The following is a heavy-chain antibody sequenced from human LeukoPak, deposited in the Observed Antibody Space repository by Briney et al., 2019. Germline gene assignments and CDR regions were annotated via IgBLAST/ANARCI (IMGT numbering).Heavy chain of an antibody. Sequence: PGGSLTLSCAASGFTFDDYAMHWVRQAPGKGLEWVSGISWNSGSIGYADSVKGRFTISRDNAKNSLYLQMNSLRAEDMALYYCAKSAAAGYYFDYWGQGTLVTVSP. CDR1: GFTFDDYA. CDR2: ISWNSGSI. J-gene: IGHJ4*02. D-gene: IGHD6-13*01. CDR3: AKSAAAGYYFDY. V-gene: IGHV3-9*03.